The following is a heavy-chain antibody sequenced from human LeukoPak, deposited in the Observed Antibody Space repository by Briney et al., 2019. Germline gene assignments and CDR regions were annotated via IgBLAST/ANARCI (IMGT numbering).Heavy chain of an antibody. D-gene: IGHD6-13*01. CDR2: MCPSGRT. Sequence: SETLSLTYTVSTDSISSYCCSWVRQPPGKGLEWIGFMCPSGRTDYNPSLKSRVSISLDTSKNQFSLKLTSVTAADTAVYYCAREERDSSWYVVGDYWGQGTRVTVSS. V-gene: IGHV4-4*08. CDR1: TDSISSYC. CDR3: AREERDSSWYVVGDY. J-gene: IGHJ4*02.